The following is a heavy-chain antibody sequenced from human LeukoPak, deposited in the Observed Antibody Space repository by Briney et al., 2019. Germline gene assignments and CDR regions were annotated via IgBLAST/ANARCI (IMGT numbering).Heavy chain of an antibody. CDR1: GGSFSGYY. CDR2: INHSGST. J-gene: IGHJ4*02. D-gene: IGHD2-21*01. V-gene: IGHV4-34*01. Sequence: SETLSLTCAVYGGSFSGYYWSWIRQPPGKGLELIGEINHSGSTNYNPSLKSRVTIPVDTSKNQFSLKLSSVTAADTAVYYCARGGGLLRYWGQGTLVTVSS. CDR3: ARGGGLLRY.